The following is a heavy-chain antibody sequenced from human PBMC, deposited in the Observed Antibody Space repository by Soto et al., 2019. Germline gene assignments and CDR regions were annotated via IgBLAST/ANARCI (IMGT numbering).Heavy chain of an antibody. CDR3: AKEAPRGIAARPWYFDY. CDR2: ISYDGSNK. V-gene: IGHV3-30*18. Sequence: GGSLRLSCAASGFTFSSYGMHWVRQAPGKGLEWVAVISYDGSNKYYADSVKGRFTISRDNSKNTLYLQMNSLRAEDTAVYYCAKEAPRGIAARPWYFDYWGQGTLVTVSS. D-gene: IGHD6-6*01. J-gene: IGHJ4*02. CDR1: GFTFSSYG.